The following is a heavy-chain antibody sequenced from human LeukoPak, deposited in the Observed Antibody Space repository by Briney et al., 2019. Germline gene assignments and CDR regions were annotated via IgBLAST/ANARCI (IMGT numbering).Heavy chain of an antibody. CDR3: ARPLGAAALGNWFDP. V-gene: IGHV4-39*01. CDR1: GGSISSSSYY. J-gene: IGHJ5*02. D-gene: IGHD6-13*01. CDR2: IYYSGST. Sequence: SETLSLTCTVSGGSISSSSYYWGWLRQPPGKGLEWLGSIYYSGSTYYNPSPKSRVTISVDTSKNQFSLKLSSVTAADTAVYYCARPLGAAALGNWFDPWGQGTLVTVSS.